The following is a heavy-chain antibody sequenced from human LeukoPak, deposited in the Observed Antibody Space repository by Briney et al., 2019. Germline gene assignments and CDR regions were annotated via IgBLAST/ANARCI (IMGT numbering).Heavy chain of an antibody. Sequence: GGSLRLSCAASGFTFSSYGIHWVRQAPGKGLEWVAFIRYDGSNKYYADSVKGRFTISRDNSKNTLYLQMNSLRAEDTAVYYCAKDRGLVRDYYFDYWGQGTLVTVSS. J-gene: IGHJ4*02. CDR2: IRYDGSNK. D-gene: IGHD6-19*01. CDR1: GFTFSSYG. CDR3: AKDRGLVRDYYFDY. V-gene: IGHV3-30*02.